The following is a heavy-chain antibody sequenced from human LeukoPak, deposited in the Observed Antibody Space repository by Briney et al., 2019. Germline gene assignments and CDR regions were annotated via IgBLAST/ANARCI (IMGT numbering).Heavy chain of an antibody. CDR1: GGSISSYY. V-gene: IGHV4-59*12. CDR3: ARGYGKRYYYYGMDV. Sequence: SETLPLTCTVSGGSISSYYWSWIRQSPGKGLEWIGYIHYSGSTNHNPSLNSRVTISVDTSKNQFSLKLSSVTAADTAVYYCARGYGKRYYYYGMDVWGQGTTVTVSS. D-gene: IGHD4-17*01. J-gene: IGHJ6*02. CDR2: IHYSGST.